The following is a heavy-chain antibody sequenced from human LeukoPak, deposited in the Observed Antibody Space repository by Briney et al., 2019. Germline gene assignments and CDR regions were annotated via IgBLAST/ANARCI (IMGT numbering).Heavy chain of an antibody. CDR1: GFTFSSYA. V-gene: IGHV3-23*01. D-gene: IGHD3-22*01. J-gene: IGHJ4*02. CDR2: ISGSGGST. Sequence: GGSLRLSCAASGFTFSSYAMSWVRQAPGKGLEWVSAISGSGGSTYYADSVKGRFTISRDNSKNTLYLQMDSLRAEDTAVYYCAKGGYYYDSSGYDYWGQGTLVTVSS. CDR3: AKGGYYYDSSGYDY.